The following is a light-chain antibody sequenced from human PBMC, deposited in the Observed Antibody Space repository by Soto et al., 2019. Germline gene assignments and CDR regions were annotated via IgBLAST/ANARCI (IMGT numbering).Light chain of an antibody. Sequence: EIVLTQSPGTLSLSPGEKATPSCRASQSISSSYLAWYQQKPDQAPRLLIYGASSRATGVPDRFSGSGSGTDFTLTISRLEPEDFVVYYCQQYGSSLYTFGQGTKLEIK. J-gene: IGKJ2*01. CDR1: QSISSSY. CDR3: QQYGSSLYT. CDR2: GAS. V-gene: IGKV3-20*01.